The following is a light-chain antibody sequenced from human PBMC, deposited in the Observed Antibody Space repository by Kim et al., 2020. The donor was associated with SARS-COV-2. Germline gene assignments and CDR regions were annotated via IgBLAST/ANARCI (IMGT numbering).Light chain of an antibody. V-gene: IGLV10-54*01. CDR3: SAWDSSLSAWV. Sequence: QTAPLTCTGNRNNVGNQGAAWLQQHHGHPPKLLSYRKNNRPSGISARLSASRSGDTASLTITGLQPEDEADYYCSAWDSSLSAWVFGGGTQLTVL. J-gene: IGLJ3*02. CDR2: RKN. CDR1: RNNVGNQG.